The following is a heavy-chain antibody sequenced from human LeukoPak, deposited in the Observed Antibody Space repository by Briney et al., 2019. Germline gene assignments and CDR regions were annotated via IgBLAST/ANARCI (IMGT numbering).Heavy chain of an antibody. CDR1: GYTFTSYY. CDR3: ARAEDIVVVPAAKNYYYGMDV. D-gene: IGHD2-2*01. J-gene: IGHJ6*04. Sequence: GASVKVSCKASGYTFTSYYMHWVRQAPGQGLEWMGIINPSGGSTSYAQKFQGRVTMTRDTSTSTVYMELSSLRSEDTAVYYCARAEDIVVVPAAKNYYYGMDVWGKGTTVTVSS. CDR2: INPSGGST. V-gene: IGHV1-46*01.